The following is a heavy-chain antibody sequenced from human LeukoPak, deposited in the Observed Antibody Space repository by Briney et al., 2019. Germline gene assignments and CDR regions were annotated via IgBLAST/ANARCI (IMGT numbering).Heavy chain of an antibody. Sequence: KPSETLSLTCTVSGGSISSYYWSWIRQPAGKGLEWIGRIYTSGSTNYNPSLKSRVTMSVDTSKNQFSLKLSSVTAADTAVYYCASGGEWELLPSFDYWGQGTLVTVSS. CDR3: ASGGEWELLPSFDY. J-gene: IGHJ4*02. V-gene: IGHV4-4*07. D-gene: IGHD1-26*01. CDR2: IYTSGST. CDR1: GGSISSYY.